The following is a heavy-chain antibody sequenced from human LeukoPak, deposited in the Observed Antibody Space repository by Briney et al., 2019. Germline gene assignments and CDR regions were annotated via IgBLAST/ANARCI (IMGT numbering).Heavy chain of an antibody. CDR2: IYYSGGT. Sequence: SGTLSLTCTVSGGSISSGGYYWSWIRQHPGKGLEWIGYIYYSGGTYYNPSLKSRVTISVDTSKNQFSLKLSSVTAADTAVYYCARWVGGVTGAAFDIWGQGTMVTVSS. J-gene: IGHJ3*02. V-gene: IGHV4-31*03. D-gene: IGHD2-21*02. CDR3: ARWVGGVTGAAFDI. CDR1: GGSISSGGYY.